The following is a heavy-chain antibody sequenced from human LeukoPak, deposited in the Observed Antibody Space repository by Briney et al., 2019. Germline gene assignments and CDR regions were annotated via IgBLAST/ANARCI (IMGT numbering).Heavy chain of an antibody. V-gene: IGHV4-34*01. Sequence: SETLSLTCAVYGGSFSGYYWSWIRQPPGKGLEWIGEINHSGSTNYNPSLKSRVTISVDTSKNQFSLKLSSVTAADTAVYYCARRKLLWFGESSYFDYWGQGTLVTVSS. CDR2: INHSGST. D-gene: IGHD3-10*01. J-gene: IGHJ4*02. CDR1: GGSFSGYY. CDR3: ARRKLLWFGESSYFDY.